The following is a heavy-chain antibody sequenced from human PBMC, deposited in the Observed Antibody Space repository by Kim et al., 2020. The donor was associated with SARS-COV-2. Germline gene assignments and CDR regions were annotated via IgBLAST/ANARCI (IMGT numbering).Heavy chain of an antibody. Sequence: GGSLRLSCAASGFTFDDYAMHWVRQSPGEGLESVSVISGDGGGTHYADSVKGRFTISRDNTKDSLSLQMHNLRTEDTALYYCAKPDYSSSPGDAFHIWGQGTMVTVSS. J-gene: IGHJ3*02. D-gene: IGHD4-4*01. V-gene: IGHV3-43*02. CDR2: ISGDGGGT. CDR3: AKPDYSSSPGDAFHI. CDR1: GFTFDDYA.